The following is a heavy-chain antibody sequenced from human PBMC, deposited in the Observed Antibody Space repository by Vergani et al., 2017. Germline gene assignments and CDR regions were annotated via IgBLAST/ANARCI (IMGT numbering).Heavy chain of an antibody. CDR1: GGSISSGDYY. CDR3: ARETIVVVPAAILRAFDI. V-gene: IGHV4-30-4*01. CDR2: IYYSGRT. Sequence: QVQLQESGPGLVKPSQTLSLTCTVSGGSISSGDYYLSWIRQPPGNGLEWIGYIYYSGRTYYNPSLKSRVTISVDTSKNQFSLKLSSVTAADTAVYYCARETIVVVPAAILRAFDIWSQGTMVTVSS. D-gene: IGHD2-2*02. J-gene: IGHJ3*02.